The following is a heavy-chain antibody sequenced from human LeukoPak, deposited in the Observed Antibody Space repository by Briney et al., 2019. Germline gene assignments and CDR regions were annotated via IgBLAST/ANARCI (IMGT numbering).Heavy chain of an antibody. D-gene: IGHD3-10*02. CDR2: IAVSGNTI. Sequence: GGSLRLSCAGSGFNFSSYEMNWVRQAPGKGLEWISYIAVSGNTIYYADSVKGRFTISRDNAKNSLYLQMNSLRAEDTAVYYCAELGITMIGGVWGKGTTVTISS. J-gene: IGHJ6*04. CDR1: GFNFSSYE. CDR3: AELGITMIGGV. V-gene: IGHV3-48*03.